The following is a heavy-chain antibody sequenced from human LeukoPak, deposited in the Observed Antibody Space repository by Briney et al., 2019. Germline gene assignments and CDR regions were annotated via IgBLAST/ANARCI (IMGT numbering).Heavy chain of an antibody. D-gene: IGHD3-10*01. V-gene: IGHV4-34*01. Sequence: PSQTLSLTCAVYGGSFSGYYWSWIRQPPGKGLEWIGEINHSGSTNYNPSLKSRVTISVDTSKNQFSLKLSSVTAADTAVYYCGRVVDGLGYYFDYWGQGTLVTVSS. J-gene: IGHJ4*02. CDR3: GRVVDGLGYYFDY. CDR2: INHSGST. CDR1: GGSFSGYY.